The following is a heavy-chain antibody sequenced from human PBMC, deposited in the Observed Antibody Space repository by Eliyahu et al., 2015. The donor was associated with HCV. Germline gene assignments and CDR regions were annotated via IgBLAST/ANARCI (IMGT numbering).Heavy chain of an antibody. CDR3: ASGGGGIAVAGTGGWFDP. CDR2: XHXSGST. J-gene: IGHJ5*02. V-gene: IGHV4-59*01. D-gene: IGHD6-19*01. CDR1: GGSIXTSY. Sequence: QVQLQXSGPGLVKPSETLSLTCTXSGGSIXTSYWGWXRQPPGKGLEWIGDXHXSGSTNYNPSLKSRVTISVDTSKNQFSLNLTSVTAADTAVYYCASGGGGIAVAGTGGWFDPWGQGTLVTVSS.